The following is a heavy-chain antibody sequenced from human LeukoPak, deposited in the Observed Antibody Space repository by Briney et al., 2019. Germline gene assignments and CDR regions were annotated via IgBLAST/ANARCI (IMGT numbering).Heavy chain of an antibody. CDR1: GFTFSSYW. J-gene: IGHJ4*02. V-gene: IGHV3-74*01. D-gene: IGHD3-22*01. CDR2: ISSDESST. CDR3: ARGGHHYHSSGYYGGTNFDY. Sequence: GGSLRPSCAASGFTFSSYWMHWVRQDPGKGLVWASRISSDESSTSYADSVKGRFTISRDNAKNTLYLQMNSLRAEDTALYYCARGGHHYHSSGYYGGTNFDYWGQGTLVTVSS.